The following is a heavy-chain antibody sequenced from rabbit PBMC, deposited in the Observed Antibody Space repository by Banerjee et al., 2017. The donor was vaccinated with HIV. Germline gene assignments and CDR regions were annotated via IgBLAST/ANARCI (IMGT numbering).Heavy chain of an antibody. CDR2: IYAGSGST. CDR1: GFTISSSYY. Sequence: QSLEESGGDLVQPEGSLALTCKASGFTISSSYYMCWVRQAPGKGLEWIGCIYAGSGSTWYASWAKGRFTISKTSSTTVTLQMTSLTAADTATYFGARSTSGYDIGDLWGPGTLVTVS. J-gene: IGHJ4*01. D-gene: IGHD1-1*01. CDR3: ARSTSGYDIGDL. V-gene: IGHV1S40*01.